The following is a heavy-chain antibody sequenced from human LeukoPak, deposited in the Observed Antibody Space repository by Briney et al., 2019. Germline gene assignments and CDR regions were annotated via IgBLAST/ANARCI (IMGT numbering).Heavy chain of an antibody. V-gene: IGHV3-11*04. CDR1: GFTFSGYY. Sequence: PGGSLRLSCVASGFTFSGYYMSWIRQAPGKGLEWVSYISGSDSAIYYADSVKDRFTISRDNAKNSLYLQMNSLRAEDTAVYYCVRESASTITRHFDYWGQGTLVTVSS. D-gene: IGHD4-11*01. CDR2: ISGSDSAI. J-gene: IGHJ4*02. CDR3: VRESASTITRHFDY.